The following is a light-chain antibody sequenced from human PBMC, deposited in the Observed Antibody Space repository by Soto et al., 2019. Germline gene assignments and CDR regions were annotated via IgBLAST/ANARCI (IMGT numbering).Light chain of an antibody. CDR3: QQYGSSPPT. Sequence: IVLTQSPDTLSLSQGERATLSCRASQSVSSSYLAWYQQKPGQAPRLLIYGASSRATGIPDRFSGSGSGTDFTLTISRLEPEDFAVYYCQQYGSSPPTFGQGTKVDIK. CDR2: GAS. CDR1: QSVSSSY. V-gene: IGKV3-20*01. J-gene: IGKJ1*01.